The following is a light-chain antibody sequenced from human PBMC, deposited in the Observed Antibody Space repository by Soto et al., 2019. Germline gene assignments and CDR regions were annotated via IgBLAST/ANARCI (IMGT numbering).Light chain of an antibody. CDR2: EVS. V-gene: IGLV2-14*01. J-gene: IGLJ1*01. CDR1: SSDIGAYNY. Sequence: QSALTQPASVSGSPGQSITISCTGTSSDIGAYNYVSWYQQHPGKAPKLMIYEVSNRPSGVSNRFSGSKSGNTASLTISGLQAEDEADYSCSSYTSSTTLGVFGTGTKVTVL. CDR3: SSYTSSTTLGV.